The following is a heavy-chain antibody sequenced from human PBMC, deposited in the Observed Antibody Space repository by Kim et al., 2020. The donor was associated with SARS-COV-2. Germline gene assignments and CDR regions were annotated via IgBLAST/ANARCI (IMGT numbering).Heavy chain of an antibody. D-gene: IGHD6-13*01. V-gene: IGHV4-34*01. CDR2: INHSGST. CDR3: ARGTIAAAGTRYFQH. J-gene: IGHJ1*01. CDR1: GGSFSGYY. Sequence: SETLSLTCAVYGGSFSGYYWSWIRQPPGKGLEWIGEINHSGSTNYNPSLKSRVTISVDTSKNQFSLKLSSVTAADTAVYYCARGTIAAAGTRYFQHWGQG.